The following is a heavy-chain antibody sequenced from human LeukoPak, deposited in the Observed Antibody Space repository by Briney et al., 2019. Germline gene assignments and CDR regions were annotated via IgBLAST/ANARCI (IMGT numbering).Heavy chain of an antibody. CDR3: ARAGWENSFDY. CDR1: GGSISSGSYY. V-gene: IGHV4-61*02. CDR2: IYSSGST. Sequence: SETLSLTCTVSGGSISSGSYYWNWIRQPAGKGLEWIGRIYSSGSTNYNPSLKSRVAISVDTSKNQFSLKLSSVTAADTAVYYCARAGWENSFDYWGQGTLVTVSS. J-gene: IGHJ4*02. D-gene: IGHD1-26*01.